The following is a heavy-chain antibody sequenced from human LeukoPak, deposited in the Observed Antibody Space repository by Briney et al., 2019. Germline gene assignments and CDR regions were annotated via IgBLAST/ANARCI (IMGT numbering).Heavy chain of an antibody. V-gene: IGHV1-18*01. CDR2: ISAYNGNT. Sequence: ASVKVSCKASGYTFTSYGISWVRQAPGQGLEWMGWISAYNGNTNYAQKLQGRVTMTTDTSTSTDYMELRSLRSDDTAVYYCARGGDYYDSSGYSRLGYWGQGTLVTVSS. D-gene: IGHD3-22*01. CDR1: GYTFTSYG. J-gene: IGHJ4*02. CDR3: ARGGDYYDSSGYSRLGY.